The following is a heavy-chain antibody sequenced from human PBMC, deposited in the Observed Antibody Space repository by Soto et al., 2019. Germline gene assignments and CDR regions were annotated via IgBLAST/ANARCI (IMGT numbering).Heavy chain of an antibody. CDR3: ARHSSGWYNYFDY. V-gene: IGHV4-59*08. Sequence: SETLPLTWTVSGGSISSHYWSWIRQPPGKGLEWIGYIYYSGSTNYNPSLKSRVTISVDTSKNQFSLKLSSVTAADTAVYYCARHSSGWYNYFDYWGQGTLVTVSS. D-gene: IGHD6-19*01. CDR2: IYYSGST. CDR1: GGSISSHY. J-gene: IGHJ4*02.